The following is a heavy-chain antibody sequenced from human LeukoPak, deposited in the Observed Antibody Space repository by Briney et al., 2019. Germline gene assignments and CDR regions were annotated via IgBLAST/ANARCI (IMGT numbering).Heavy chain of an antibody. CDR2: IYYSGLT. Sequence: SETLSLTCTVSGGSISSGGYYWSWIRQHPGKGLEWIGYIYYSGLTKFNPSLKSRTTLSVDTSNNQFSLSLSSVTAADTAVYYCARGEVRGFEFFQVWGRGTLVTVSS. CDR1: GGSISSGGYY. D-gene: IGHD3-10*01. V-gene: IGHV4-61*08. CDR3: ARGEVRGFEFFQV. J-gene: IGHJ1*01.